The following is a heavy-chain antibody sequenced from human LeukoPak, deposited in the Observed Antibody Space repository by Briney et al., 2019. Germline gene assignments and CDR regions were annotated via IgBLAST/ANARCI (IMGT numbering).Heavy chain of an antibody. CDR3: ARDSRDGYSHFDS. CDR2: IYHSGTT. CDR1: GGSISSGVSY. D-gene: IGHD5-24*01. Sequence: SETLSFTCTVSGGSISSGVSYWSWIRQRPGQGLEWTGYIYHSGTTYYSPSLKSRVTISVDTSKNQFSLKLSSVTAADTAVYYCARDSRDGYSHFDSWGQGTLVTVFS. V-gene: IGHV4-31*03. J-gene: IGHJ4*02.